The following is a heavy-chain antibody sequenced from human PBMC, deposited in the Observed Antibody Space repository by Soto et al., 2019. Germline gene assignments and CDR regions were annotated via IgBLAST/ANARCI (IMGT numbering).Heavy chain of an antibody. CDR3: AKGGVTSSYYYAMDV. CDR2: LSGSGSST. V-gene: IGHV3-23*01. CDR1: GFIFSDYA. D-gene: IGHD2-2*01. Sequence: GGSLRLSCAASGFIFSDYAMSWVRQAPGKGLEWVSALSGSGSSTYYADSVKGRFTISRDNLKNTVSLQMNNLTAEDTAVYYCAKGGVTSSYYYAMDVWGQGTQVTVSS. J-gene: IGHJ6*02.